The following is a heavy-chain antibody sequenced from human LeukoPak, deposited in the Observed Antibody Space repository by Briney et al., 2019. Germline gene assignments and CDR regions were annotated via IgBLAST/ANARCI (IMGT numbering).Heavy chain of an antibody. V-gene: IGHV3-30-3*01. Sequence: GGSLRLSCAASGFTFSSYAMHWVRQAPGKGLEWVAVISYDGSNKYYADSVKGRFTISRDNSKNTLYLQMNSLRAEDTAVYYCARDLIRTDILTGYYTRIKAYYYYGMDVWGQGTTVTVSS. CDR2: ISYDGSNK. J-gene: IGHJ6*02. CDR1: GFTFSSYA. CDR3: ARDLIRTDILTGYYTRIKAYYYYGMDV. D-gene: IGHD3-9*01.